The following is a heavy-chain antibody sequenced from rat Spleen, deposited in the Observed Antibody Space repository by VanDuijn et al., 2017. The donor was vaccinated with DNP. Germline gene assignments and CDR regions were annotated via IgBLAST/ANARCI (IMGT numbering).Heavy chain of an antibody. Sequence: EVQLVESGGGLVQPGRSLKLSCADSGFTFSAYYMAWVRQAPAKGLEGVAYIGSAAYAPYYVDSVKGRFTISRDNAKSTLYLQMNSLRSEDMATYYCVRWNSGHFDYWGQGVMVTVSS. D-gene: IGHD4-3*01. V-gene: IGHV5-22*01. CDR1: GFTFSAYY. J-gene: IGHJ2*01. CDR3: VRWNSGHFDY. CDR2: IGSAAYAP.